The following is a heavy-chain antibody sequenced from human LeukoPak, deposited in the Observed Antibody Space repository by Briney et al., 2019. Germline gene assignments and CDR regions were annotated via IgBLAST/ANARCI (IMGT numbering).Heavy chain of an antibody. D-gene: IGHD2-2*01. CDR2: IYCTGST. Sequence: SETLSLTCSVSGGSISSYYWSWIRQPPGKGLEWIGYIYCTGSTNYNPSLKSRITISVDTSKNQFSLKLNSVTAADTAVYYCARELCSTTTCYFDYWGQGTLVTVSS. J-gene: IGHJ4*02. CDR3: ARELCSTTTCYFDY. CDR1: GGSISSYY. V-gene: IGHV4-59*01.